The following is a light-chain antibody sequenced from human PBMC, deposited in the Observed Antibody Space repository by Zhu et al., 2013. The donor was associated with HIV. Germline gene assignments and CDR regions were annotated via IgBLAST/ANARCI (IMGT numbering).Light chain of an antibody. V-gene: IGKV3-15*01. CDR2: GAS. Sequence: EIVMTQSPAALSVSPGERATLSCRASQTISNKLAWYQHKPGQAPRLLIYGASTRAAGIPARFSGSGSGTEFTLTISNLQSEDFASLFCQQYSDWPPLFTFGPGTKVDV. J-gene: IGKJ3*01. CDR1: QTISNK. CDR3: QQYSDWPPLFT.